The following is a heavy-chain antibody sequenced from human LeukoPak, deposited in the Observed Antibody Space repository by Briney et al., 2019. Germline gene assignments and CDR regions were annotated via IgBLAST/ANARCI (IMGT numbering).Heavy chain of an antibody. CDR1: GGSITNFY. D-gene: IGHD6-19*01. Sequence: PSETLSLTCTVSGGSITNFYWSWIRQPPGKGLEWIGYIYYSGSPNYDPSLKSRVTISVDTSKNQFSLKLSSVTAAGTAVYYCASSPLISSGWLGLDSWGQGTLVTVSS. J-gene: IGHJ4*02. V-gene: IGHV4-59*01. CDR3: ASSPLISSGWLGLDS. CDR2: IYYSGSP.